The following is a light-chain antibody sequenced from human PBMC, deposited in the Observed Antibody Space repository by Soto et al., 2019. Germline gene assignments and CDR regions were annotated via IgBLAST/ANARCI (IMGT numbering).Light chain of an antibody. Sequence: EIVLTQSPGTLSLSPGERATLSCRASQRVSSSYLAWYQQKPGQAPRLLIYGASSRATGIPDRFSGSGSGTDFTLTISRLEPEDSAVYYCQQYGSSPLYTFGQGNKLEIK. CDR1: QRVSSSY. CDR2: GAS. CDR3: QQYGSSPLYT. V-gene: IGKV3-20*01. J-gene: IGKJ2*01.